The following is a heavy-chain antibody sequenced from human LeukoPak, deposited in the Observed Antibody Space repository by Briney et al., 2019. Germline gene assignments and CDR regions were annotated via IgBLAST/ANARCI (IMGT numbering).Heavy chain of an antibody. V-gene: IGHV3-23*01. J-gene: IGHJ5*02. CDR3: AKGPLAAAGTNWFDP. D-gene: IGHD6-13*01. Sequence: PGGSLRLSCAASGFPLSSYAMSWVRQAPGKGLEWVSAISGSGGSTYYADSVKGRFTISRDNSKNTLYLQMNSLRAEDTAVYYCAKGPLAAAGTNWFDPWGQGTLVTVSS. CDR2: ISGSGGST. CDR1: GFPLSSYA.